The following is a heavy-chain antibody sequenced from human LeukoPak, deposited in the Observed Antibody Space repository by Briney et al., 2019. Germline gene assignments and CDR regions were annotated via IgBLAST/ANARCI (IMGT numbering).Heavy chain of an antibody. V-gene: IGHV4-34*01. D-gene: IGHD3-22*01. Sequence: SETLSLTCAVYGGSFSGYYWSWIRQPPGKGLEWIGEINHSGSTNYNPSLKSRVTISVDTSKNQFSLKLSSVTAADTAVYYCARDRNTMIVVVTSNWFDPWGQGTLVTVSS. CDR1: GGSFSGYY. CDR3: ARDRNTMIVVVTSNWFDP. J-gene: IGHJ5*02. CDR2: INHSGST.